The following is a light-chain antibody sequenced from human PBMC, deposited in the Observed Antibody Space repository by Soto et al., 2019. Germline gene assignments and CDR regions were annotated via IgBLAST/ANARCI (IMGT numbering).Light chain of an antibody. CDR1: QIVSSY. CDR2: TTS. J-gene: IGKJ2*01. V-gene: IGKV1-39*01. Sequence: DIQMTQSPSSLSASVGDRVTVTFRASQIVSSYLNWYRQLPGKAPKLLIFTTSTLQSGAQSRFSHSGSGTYFTLPISGLQPDDFAPYYCQQTDRIPYTFGRGTKLEIK. CDR3: QQTDRIPYT.